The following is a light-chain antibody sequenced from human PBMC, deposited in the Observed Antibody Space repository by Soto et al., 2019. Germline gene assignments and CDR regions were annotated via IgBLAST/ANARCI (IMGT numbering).Light chain of an antibody. J-gene: IGLJ2*01. V-gene: IGLV4-60*02. Sequence: QLVLTQSSSASASLGSSVKLTCTLSSGHSSYIIAWHQQQPGKAPRYLMKLEGSGSYNKGSGVPDRFSGPSSGADRYLTISNLQFEDEADYYCETWDSNTVVFGGGTKLTVL. CDR2: LEGSGSY. CDR3: ETWDSNTVV. CDR1: SGHSSYI.